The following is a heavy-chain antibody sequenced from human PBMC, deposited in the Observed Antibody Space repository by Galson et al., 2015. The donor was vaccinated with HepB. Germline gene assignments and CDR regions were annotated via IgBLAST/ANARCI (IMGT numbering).Heavy chain of an antibody. J-gene: IGHJ3*02. D-gene: IGHD3-22*01. V-gene: IGHV2-70*04. Sequence: ALVKPTQTLTLTCTFSGFSLSTSGLRVSWIRQPPGKALEWLARIDWDDDKFYSTPLKTRLTISKDTSKNQVALTMTNMDPVDTATYYCARSSYYYDSSGPAGAFDIWGRGIMVTVS. CDR3: ARSSYYYDSSGPAGAFDI. CDR1: GFSLSTSGLR. CDR2: IDWDDDK.